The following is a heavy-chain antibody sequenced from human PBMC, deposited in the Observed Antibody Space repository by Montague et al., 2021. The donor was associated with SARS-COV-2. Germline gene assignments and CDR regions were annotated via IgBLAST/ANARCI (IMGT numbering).Heavy chain of an antibody. CDR2: STI. J-gene: IGHJ4*02. Sequence: STINYADSVKGRLTISRDNAKNSLYLQMNSLRAEDTAVYYCARDTRYYDDSSGYPDSWGQGTLVTVSS. V-gene: IGHV3-11*01. D-gene: IGHD3-22*01. CDR3: ARDTRYYDDSSGYPDS.